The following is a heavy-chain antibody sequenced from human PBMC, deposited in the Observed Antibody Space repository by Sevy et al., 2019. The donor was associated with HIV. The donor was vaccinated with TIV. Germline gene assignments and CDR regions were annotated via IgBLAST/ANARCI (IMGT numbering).Heavy chain of an antibody. CDR1: GFNFNNYA. D-gene: IGHD3-3*01. V-gene: IGHV3-23*01. CDR3: AKTPFMDYWNDYYSFYFDF. CDR2: ISFSVSKT. Sequence: GGSLRLSCAAAGFNFNNYAMTWVRQAPGKGLEWVSGISFSVSKTYYAESVKGRFSISRDPSKNTLYLQMNNVRFEDTADYFCAKTPFMDYWNDYYSFYFDFWGRGTQVNVSS. J-gene: IGHJ4*02.